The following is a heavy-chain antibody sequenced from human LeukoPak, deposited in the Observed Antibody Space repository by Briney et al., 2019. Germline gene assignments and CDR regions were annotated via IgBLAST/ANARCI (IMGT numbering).Heavy chain of an antibody. Sequence: GASVKVSCKASGGTFSSYAISWVRQAPGQGLEWMGGIIPIFGTANYAQKFQGRVTITADESTSTAYMELSSLRSEDTAVYYCARDQSIVGATSFDYWGQGTLVTVSS. D-gene: IGHD1-26*01. CDR3: ARDQSIVGATSFDY. CDR1: GGTFSSYA. J-gene: IGHJ4*02. CDR2: IIPIFGTA. V-gene: IGHV1-69*13.